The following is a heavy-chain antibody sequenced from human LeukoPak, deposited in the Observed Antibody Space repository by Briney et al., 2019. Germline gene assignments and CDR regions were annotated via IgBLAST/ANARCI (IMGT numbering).Heavy chain of an antibody. Sequence: GSLRLSCAASGFTFSDCYMSWIRQAPGKGLEWVSYISSSGNTIYYADSVKGRFTISRDNAKNSLFLQMNSLRAEDTAVYYCARLGGSGWYLDYWGQGTLVTVSS. CDR3: ARLGGSGWYLDY. D-gene: IGHD6-19*01. J-gene: IGHJ4*02. V-gene: IGHV3-11*04. CDR1: GFTFSDCY. CDR2: ISSSGNTI.